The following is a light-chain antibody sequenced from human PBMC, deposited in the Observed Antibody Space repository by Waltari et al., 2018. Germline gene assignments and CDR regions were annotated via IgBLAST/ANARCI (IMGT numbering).Light chain of an antibody. CDR2: GAS. CDR1: QSISKY. Sequence: DIQMTQSPSSLSASVGDRVTITCRASQSISKYLNWYKQKPGKAPKLLIYGASSLQSGVPPRFSGSGSGTEFTLTINSLQPEDFATYSCQQSYTTPYTFGQGTKLEI. V-gene: IGKV1-39*01. CDR3: QQSYTTPYT. J-gene: IGKJ2*01.